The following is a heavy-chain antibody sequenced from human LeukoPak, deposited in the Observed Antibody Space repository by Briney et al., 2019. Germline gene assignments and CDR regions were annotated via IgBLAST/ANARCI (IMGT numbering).Heavy chain of an antibody. J-gene: IGHJ4*02. CDR2: ISGSGGST. CDR1: GFTFSSYA. V-gene: IGHV3-23*01. CDR3: AKDAPVNIVVVPAANS. D-gene: IGHD2-2*01. Sequence: GGSLRLSCAASGFTFSSYAMSWVRQAPGKGLAWVSAISGSGGSTYYADSVKGRFTISRDNSKNTLYLQMSSLRAEDTAVYYCAKDAPVNIVVVPAANSWGQGTLVTVSS.